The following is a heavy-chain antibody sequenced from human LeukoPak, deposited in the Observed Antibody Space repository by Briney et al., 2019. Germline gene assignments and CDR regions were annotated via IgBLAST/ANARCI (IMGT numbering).Heavy chain of an antibody. CDR3: AKRSRISSSWLGVFDY. CDR2: IRYDGSNK. D-gene: IGHD6-13*01. V-gene: IGHV3-30*02. CDR1: GFTFSSYG. J-gene: IGHJ4*02. Sequence: PGGSLRLSCAASGFTFSSYGMHWVRQAPGKGLEWVASIRYDGSNKYYADSVKGRFTISRDNSKNTLYLQMNSLRAEDTAVYYCAKRSRISSSWLGVFDYWGQGTLVTVSS.